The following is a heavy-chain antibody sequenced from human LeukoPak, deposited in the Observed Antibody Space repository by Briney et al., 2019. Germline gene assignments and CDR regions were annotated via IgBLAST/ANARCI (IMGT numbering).Heavy chain of an antibody. Sequence: TGGSLRLSCAPSGFTFSDYYMSWIRQAPGKGLEWVSYISSSSSYTNYADSVKGRFTISRDNAKNSLYLQMNSLRAEDTAVYYCARGRYDSSGYNAFDIWGQGTMVTVSS. V-gene: IGHV3-11*05. J-gene: IGHJ3*02. CDR2: ISSSSSYT. CDR3: ARGRYDSSGYNAFDI. D-gene: IGHD3-22*01. CDR1: GFTFSDYY.